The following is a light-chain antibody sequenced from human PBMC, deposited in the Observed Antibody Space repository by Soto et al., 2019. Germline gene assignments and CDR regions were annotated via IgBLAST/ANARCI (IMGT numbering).Light chain of an antibody. CDR2: LNSDGSH. CDR3: QTWATGVVV. Sequence: QPVLTQSPSASASLGASVKLTCTLSSGHSSYAIAWHQQQPEKGPRYLMKLNSDGSHSKGDGIPDRFSGSSSGAERYLTISILQSEDEADYYCQTWATGVVVFGGGTKLTVL. V-gene: IGLV4-69*01. CDR1: SGHSSYA. J-gene: IGLJ2*01.